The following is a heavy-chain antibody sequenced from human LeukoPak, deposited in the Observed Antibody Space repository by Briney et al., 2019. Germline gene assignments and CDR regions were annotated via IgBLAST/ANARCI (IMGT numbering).Heavy chain of an antibody. J-gene: IGHJ5*02. CDR3: ARHLGNDYSINWFDP. CDR1: GGSISSSSYY. CDR2: IYYSGST. V-gene: IGHV4-39*01. D-gene: IGHD4-11*01. Sequence: SETLSLTCTVSGGSISSSSYYWGWTRQPPGKGLEWIGSIYYSGSTYYNPSLKSRVTISVDTSKNQFSLKLSPVTAADTAVYYCARHLGNDYSINWFDPWGQGTLVTVSS.